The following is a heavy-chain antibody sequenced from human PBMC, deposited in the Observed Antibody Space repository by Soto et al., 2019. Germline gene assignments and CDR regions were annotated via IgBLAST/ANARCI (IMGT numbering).Heavy chain of an antibody. Sequence: QVQLVQSGAEVKKPGSSVKVSGKASGGTFSSYAISWVRQAPGQGLEWMGGIIPIFGTANYAQKFQGRVTITADESTSTAYRELSSLRSEDTAVYYCARGRGDGYTSLFDYWGQGTLVPVSS. CDR1: GGTFSSYA. J-gene: IGHJ4*02. CDR3: ARGRGDGYTSLFDY. CDR2: IIPIFGTA. V-gene: IGHV1-69*12. D-gene: IGHD3-10*01.